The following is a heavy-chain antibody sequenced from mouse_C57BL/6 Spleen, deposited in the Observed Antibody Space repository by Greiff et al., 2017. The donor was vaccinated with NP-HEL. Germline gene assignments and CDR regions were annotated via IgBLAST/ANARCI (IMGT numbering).Heavy chain of an antibody. D-gene: IGHD2-4*01. V-gene: IGHV1-59*01. Sequence: QVQLQQPGAELVRPGTSVKLSCKASGYTFTSYWMHWVKQRPGQGLEWIGVIDPSDSYTNYNQKFKGKATLTVDTSSSTAYMQLSSLTSEDSAVYYCARGDDYDGRQFAYWGQGTLVTVSA. CDR1: GYTFTSYW. CDR3: ARGDDYDGRQFAY. CDR2: IDPSDSYT. J-gene: IGHJ3*01.